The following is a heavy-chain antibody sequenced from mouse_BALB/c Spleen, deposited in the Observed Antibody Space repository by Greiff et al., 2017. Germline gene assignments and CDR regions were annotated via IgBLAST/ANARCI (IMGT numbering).Heavy chain of an antibody. J-gene: IGHJ4*01. D-gene: IGHD1-1*01. CDR2: IWAGGST. CDR3: ARGPHSVVPSYAMDY. Sequence: VKLVESGPGLVAPSQSLSITCTVSGFSLTSYGVHWVRQPPGKGLEWLGVIWAGGSTNYNSALMSRLSISKDNSKSQVFLKMNSLQTDDTAMYYCARGPHSVVPSYAMDYWGQGTSVTVSS. V-gene: IGHV2-9*02. CDR1: GFSLTSYG.